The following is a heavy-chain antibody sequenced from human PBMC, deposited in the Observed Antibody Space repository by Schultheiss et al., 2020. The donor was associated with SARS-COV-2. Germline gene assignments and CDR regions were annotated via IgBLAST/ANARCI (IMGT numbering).Heavy chain of an antibody. J-gene: IGHJ4*02. CDR1: GFTFSSYA. Sequence: GGSLRLSCAASGFTFSSYAMSWVRQAPGKGLEWVSGISWNSGSIGYADSVKGRFTISRDNAKNSLYLQMNSLRTEDTALYYCAKDRYSSSSHYFDYWGQGTLVTVSS. CDR3: AKDRYSSSSHYFDY. V-gene: IGHV3-9*01. D-gene: IGHD6-6*01. CDR2: ISWNSGSI.